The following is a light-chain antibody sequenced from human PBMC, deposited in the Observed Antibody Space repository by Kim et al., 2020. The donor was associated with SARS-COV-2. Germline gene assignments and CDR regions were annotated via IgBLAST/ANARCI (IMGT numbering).Light chain of an antibody. CDR1: QSMRSW. V-gene: IGKV1-5*03. Sequence: SASIEDRVTSTCRASQSMRSWLAWHQQKPGKTPKLLIYEASRLQSEVPSRFSGSGSGTEFTLTISSLQPDDFATYFCQQYLAYPYTFGRGTKLEI. CDR2: EAS. J-gene: IGKJ2*01. CDR3: QQYLAYPYT.